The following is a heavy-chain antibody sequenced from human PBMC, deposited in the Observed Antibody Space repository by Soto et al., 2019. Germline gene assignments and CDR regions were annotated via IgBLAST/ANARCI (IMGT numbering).Heavy chain of an antibody. D-gene: IGHD3-22*01. J-gene: IGHJ4*02. CDR1: GFTFTKYW. CDR2: INEDGSEK. CDR3: AKGPYSSDPH. V-gene: IGHV3-7*01. Sequence: EVQLVESGGGLVQPGGSLRLSCAASGFTFTKYWMGWVRQAPGKGLEWVASINEDGSEKYHVGSVEGRFTISRDNAKNSLFLQMNSPRAEDSAVYYCAKGPYSSDPHWGQGTLVTVSS.